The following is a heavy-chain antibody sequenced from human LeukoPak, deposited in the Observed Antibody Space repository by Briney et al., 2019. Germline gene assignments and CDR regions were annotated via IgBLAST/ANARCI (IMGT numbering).Heavy chain of an antibody. V-gene: IGHV3-7*03. CDR3: ARGGGLDV. Sequence: GGSLRLSCAASGFTFSSYWMNCARQAPGKGLEWVASINHNGNVNYYVDSVKGRFTISRDYAKNSLYLQMSNLRAEATAVYFCARGGGLDVWGQGATVTVSS. D-gene: IGHD3-16*01. CDR1: GFTFSSYW. J-gene: IGHJ6*02. CDR2: INHNGNVN.